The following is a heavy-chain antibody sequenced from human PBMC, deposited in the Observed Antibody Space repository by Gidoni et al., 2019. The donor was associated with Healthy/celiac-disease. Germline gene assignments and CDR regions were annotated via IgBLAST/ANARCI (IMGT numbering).Heavy chain of an antibody. D-gene: IGHD2-21*02. CDR3: ARVDVVVTATDAFDI. Sequence: QLQLQESGPGLVKPSETLSLTCTVSGGSISSSSYYWGWIRQPPGKGLEWIGSIYYSGSTYYNPSLKSRVTISVDTSKNQFSLKLSSVTAADTAVYYCARVDVVVTATDAFDIWGQGTMVTVSS. CDR1: GGSISSSSYY. CDR2: IYYSGST. J-gene: IGHJ3*02. V-gene: IGHV4-39*01.